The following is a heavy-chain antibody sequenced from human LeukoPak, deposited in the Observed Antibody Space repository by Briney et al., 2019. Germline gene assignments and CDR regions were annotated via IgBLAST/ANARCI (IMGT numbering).Heavy chain of an antibody. Sequence: SGTLSLICNVSGGSTSSYFWTWVRQPAGKGLEWIGRIYTSGSTNYSPSLKSRVTMSVDTSRNQFSLNLSSVTTADTAVYYCAREGQQQRPLDYWGQGTLVTVSS. J-gene: IGHJ4*02. CDR1: GGSTSSYF. V-gene: IGHV4-4*07. D-gene: IGHD1-1*01. CDR3: AREGQQQRPLDY. CDR2: IYTSGST.